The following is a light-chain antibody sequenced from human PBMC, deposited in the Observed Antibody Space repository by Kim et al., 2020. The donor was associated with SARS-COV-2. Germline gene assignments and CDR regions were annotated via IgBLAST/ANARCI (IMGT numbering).Light chain of an antibody. Sequence: PGKPARITVGGNNIGSKSVHWYQQKPGQAPVLVIYYDSDRPSGIPERFSGSNSGNTATLTISRVEAGDEADYYCQVWDSSSDHPVFGGGTQLTVL. CDR1: NIGSKS. CDR3: QVWDSSSDHPV. CDR2: YDS. J-gene: IGLJ3*02. V-gene: IGLV3-21*04.